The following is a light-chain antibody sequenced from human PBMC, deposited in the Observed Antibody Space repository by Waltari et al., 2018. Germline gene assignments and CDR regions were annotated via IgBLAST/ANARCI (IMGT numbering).Light chain of an antibody. CDR1: QSVGRS. V-gene: IGKV3-20*01. J-gene: IGKJ1*01. Sequence: EIVLTQSPGTLSLSPGERATLSCRASQSVGRSLAWYQQKPAQAPRLLIYGASNRATGIPDRFSGSGFATDFSLTISRLEPEDFAVYYCQKYESLPTTFGQGTKVEIK. CDR3: QKYESLPTT. CDR2: GAS.